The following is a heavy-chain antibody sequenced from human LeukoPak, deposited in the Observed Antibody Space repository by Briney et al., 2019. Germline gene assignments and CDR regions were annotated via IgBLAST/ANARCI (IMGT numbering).Heavy chain of an antibody. D-gene: IGHD2-2*01. V-gene: IGHV5-51*01. Sequence: GSLKISCKGSGYSFTSYWIGWVRQMPGKGLEWMGIIYPGDSDTRYSPSFQGQVTISADKSISTAYLQWSSLKASDTATYYCARHAGGGYCSSTSCYEYYYYYGMDVWGQGTTVTVSS. CDR2: IYPGDSDT. CDR3: ARHAGGGYCSSTSCYEYYYYYGMDV. CDR1: GYSFTSYW. J-gene: IGHJ6*02.